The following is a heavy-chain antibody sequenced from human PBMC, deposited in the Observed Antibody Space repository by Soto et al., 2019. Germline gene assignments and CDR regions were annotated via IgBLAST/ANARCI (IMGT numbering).Heavy chain of an antibody. J-gene: IGHJ4*02. Sequence: SETLSLTCSVSDGSVNTGNYYWSWIRQPPGKGLEWIGHIYYIGTTNYNPSLKSRVTISVDTSKNQFSLKVTSVTAADTAVYFCAREEKQLSRYGGVFAYWGQGTLVTVSS. CDR1: DGSVNTGNYY. D-gene: IGHD3-16*01. CDR2: IYYIGTT. V-gene: IGHV4-61*01. CDR3: AREEKQLSRYGGVFAY.